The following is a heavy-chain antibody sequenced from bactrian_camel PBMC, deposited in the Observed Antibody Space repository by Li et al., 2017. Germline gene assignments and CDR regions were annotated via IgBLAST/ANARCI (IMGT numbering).Heavy chain of an antibody. CDR1: GLTFGSYD. J-gene: IGHJ4*01. CDR2: INDVGSST. Sequence: HVQLVESGGDLVQPGGSLKLSCAASGLTFGSYDMSWVRQPPGMGLEWVSAINDVGSSTYYADSVQGRFTISRDNAKNTLYLQMNALKTDDTAVYWCAAGGVALSGCYTGSWCSLHPSRWGQGTQVTVS. CDR3: AAGGVALSGCYTGSWCSLHPSR. D-gene: IGHD3*01. V-gene: IGHV3S1*01.